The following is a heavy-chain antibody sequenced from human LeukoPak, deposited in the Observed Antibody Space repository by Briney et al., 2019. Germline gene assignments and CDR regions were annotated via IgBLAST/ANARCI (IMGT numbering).Heavy chain of an antibody. CDR3: ARDDGYCSSSSCNGMDV. D-gene: IGHD2-2*01. CDR2: TYYSGST. CDR1: GGSVSSGRHY. Sequence: PSETLSLTCTVSGGSVSSGRHYWSWLRQPPGKGLEWIGYTYYSGSTNYNPSHKSRITKSIDTSKNQFPLKLSSVTAADTAVYYCARDDGYCSSSSCNGMDVWGHGTTVTVSS. J-gene: IGHJ6*02. V-gene: IGHV4-61*01.